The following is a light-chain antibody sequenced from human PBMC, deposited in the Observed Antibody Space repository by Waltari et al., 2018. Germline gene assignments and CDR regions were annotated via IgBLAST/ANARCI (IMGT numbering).Light chain of an antibody. J-gene: IGLJ3*02. CDR2: RNI. CDR3: SSWDNTLGAGV. Sequence: QQLPGPPPKLLIQRNIQRPLGIPDRFSGSQSGTAASLAISGLRPEDEADYYCSSWDNTLGAGVFGGGTKLTVL. V-gene: IGLV1-47*01.